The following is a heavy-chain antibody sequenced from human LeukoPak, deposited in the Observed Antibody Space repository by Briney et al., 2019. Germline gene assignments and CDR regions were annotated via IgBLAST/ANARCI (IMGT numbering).Heavy chain of an antibody. CDR1: GFTFTNFG. CDR3: AKESSSGLSGYYGMDV. J-gene: IGHJ6*02. Sequence: PGGSLRLSCAASGFTFTNFGMSWVRQAPGKGLEWVSVISGSGTTTYYAESLKGRFTISRDNSKNTLYLQMNSLRAEDTAVHYCAKESSSGLSGYYGMDVWGQGTTVTVSS. V-gene: IGHV3-23*01. D-gene: IGHD6-13*01. CDR2: ISGSGTTT.